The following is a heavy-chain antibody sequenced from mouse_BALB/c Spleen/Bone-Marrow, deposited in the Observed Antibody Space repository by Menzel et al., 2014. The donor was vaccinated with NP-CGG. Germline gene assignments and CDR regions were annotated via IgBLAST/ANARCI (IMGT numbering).Heavy chain of an antibody. CDR2: INSGGSHI. J-gene: IGHJ1*01. CDR3: ARRGNGDVRRSFDV. CDR1: GFTFSSYG. Sequence: EVKLMESGGDLVKPGGSLKLPCAASGFTFSSYGMSWVRQTPDKRLEWVATINSGGSHIYYPDSVKGRFTISRDNAKNTLYLQMNSLKSEDTAMYYCARRGNGDVRRSFDVWGAGATVTVSS. V-gene: IGHV5-6*02. D-gene: IGHD4-1*01.